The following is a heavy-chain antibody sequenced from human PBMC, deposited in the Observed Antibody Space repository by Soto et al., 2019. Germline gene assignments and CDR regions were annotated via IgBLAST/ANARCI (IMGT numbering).Heavy chain of an antibody. Sequence: EVQLLESGGGLAQPGGSLRLSCTATDHAMSWVRQAPGKGLEWVSAISGSGDVTHYGDSVKGRFTISRENSKNTMYLQMDSLRVDDTAVYYCATRIYTTIPGGMDVWGQGTTVTVSS. J-gene: IGHJ6*02. CDR3: ATRIYTTIPGGMDV. CDR2: ISGSGDVT. V-gene: IGHV3-20*04. CDR1: DHA. D-gene: IGHD2-2*02.